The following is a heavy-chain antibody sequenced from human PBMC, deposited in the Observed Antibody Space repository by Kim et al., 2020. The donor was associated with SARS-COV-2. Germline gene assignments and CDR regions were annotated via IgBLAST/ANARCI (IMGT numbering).Heavy chain of an antibody. CDR3: ARNPPAMVRGVVDY. Sequence: GGSLRLSCAASGFTFSSYAVSWVRQAPGKGLEWVSVIYSGGSSTYYADSVKGRFTISRDNSKNTLYLQMNSLRAEDTAVYYCARNPPAMVRGVVDYWGQGTLVTVSS. CDR1: GFTFSSYA. V-gene: IGHV3-23*03. J-gene: IGHJ4*02. D-gene: IGHD3-10*01. CDR2: IYSGGSST.